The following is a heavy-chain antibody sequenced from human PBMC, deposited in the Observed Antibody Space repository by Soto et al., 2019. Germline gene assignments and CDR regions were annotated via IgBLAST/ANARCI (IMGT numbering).Heavy chain of an antibody. D-gene: IGHD3-22*01. V-gene: IGHV3-23*01. CDR1: GFTFSSYA. J-gene: IGHJ6*02. Sequence: GGSLRLSCAASGFTFSSYAMSWVRQAPGKGLEWVSAISGSGGSTYYADSVKGRFTISRDNSKNTLYLQMNSLRAEDTAVYYCAKVAIQDRSGYLTSYYYGMDGWGQGTTVTVAS. CDR3: AKVAIQDRSGYLTSYYYGMDG. CDR2: ISGSGGST.